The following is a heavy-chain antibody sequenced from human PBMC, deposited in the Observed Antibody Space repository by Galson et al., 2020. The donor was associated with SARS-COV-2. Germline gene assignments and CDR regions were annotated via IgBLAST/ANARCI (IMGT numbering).Heavy chain of an antibody. CDR1: GFTVSSNY. V-gene: IGHV3-66*01. J-gene: IGHJ3*02. CDR3: ARDKGYDFWSGFAFDI. CDR2: IYSGGST. Sequence: GESLKISCAASGFTVSSNYMSWVRQAPGKGLEWVSVIYSGGSTYYADSVKGRFTISRDNSKNTLYLQMNSLRAEDTAVYYCARDKGYDFWSGFAFDIWGQGTMVTVSS. D-gene: IGHD3-3*01.